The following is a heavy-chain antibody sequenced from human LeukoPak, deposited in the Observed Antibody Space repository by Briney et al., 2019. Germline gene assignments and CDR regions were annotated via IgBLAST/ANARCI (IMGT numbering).Heavy chain of an antibody. CDR1: GFTFSSYA. CDR2: ISGSGGST. J-gene: IGHJ4*02. V-gene: IGHV3-23*01. CDR3: VKSPEGVAGLMEDY. Sequence: GGSLRLSCAASGFTFSSYAMSWVRQAPGKGLEWVSAISGSGGSTYYADSVKGRFTISRDNSKNTLYLQMNSLRAEDTAVYYCVKSPEGVAGLMEDYWGQGTLVTVSS. D-gene: IGHD6-19*01.